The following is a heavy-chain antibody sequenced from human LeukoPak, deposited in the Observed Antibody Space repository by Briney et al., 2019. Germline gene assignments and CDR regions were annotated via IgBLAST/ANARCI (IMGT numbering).Heavy chain of an antibody. Sequence: PSETLSLTCAVYGGSFSGYYWSWIRQPPGKGLEWIGEINHSGSTNYNPSLKSRVTISVDTSKNQFSLKLSSVTAADTAVYYCASPLRDRGADYWGQGTLVTVSS. J-gene: IGHJ4*02. CDR1: GGSFSGYY. V-gene: IGHV4-34*01. CDR2: INHSGST. D-gene: IGHD3-10*01. CDR3: ASPLRDRGADY.